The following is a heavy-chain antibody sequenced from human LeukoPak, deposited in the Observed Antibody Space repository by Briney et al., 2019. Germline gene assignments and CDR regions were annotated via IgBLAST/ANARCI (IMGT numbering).Heavy chain of an antibody. CDR3: ARSSSSSWYTPYYFDY. CDR1: GGSFSGYY. J-gene: IGHJ4*02. Sequence: NPSETLSLTCAVYGGSFSGYYWNWIRQPPGKGLEWIGEINHSGSTNYNPSLRSRVTISVDTSKNQFSLKLSSVTAADTAVYYCARSSSSSWYTPYYFDYWGQGTLVTVSS. CDR2: INHSGST. D-gene: IGHD6-13*01. V-gene: IGHV4-34*01.